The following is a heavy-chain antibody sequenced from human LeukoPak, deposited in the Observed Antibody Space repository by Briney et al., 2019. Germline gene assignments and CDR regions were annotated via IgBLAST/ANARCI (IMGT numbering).Heavy chain of an antibody. D-gene: IGHD3-3*01. CDR1: GFTFSSYA. CDR2: ISYDGSNK. J-gene: IGHJ6*02. Sequence: GGSLRLSCAASGFTFSSYAMHWVRQAPGKGLEWVAVISYDGSNKYYADSVKGRFTISRDNSKNTLYLQMNSLRAEDTAVYYCARDLTIYKYGMDVWGQGTTVTVSS. CDR3: ARDLTIYKYGMDV. V-gene: IGHV3-30*14.